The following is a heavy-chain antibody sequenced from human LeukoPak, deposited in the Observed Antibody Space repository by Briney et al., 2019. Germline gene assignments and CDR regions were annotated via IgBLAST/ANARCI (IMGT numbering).Heavy chain of an antibody. D-gene: IGHD3-16*02. CDR3: ARARVDYVWGSYRYGYYFDY. Sequence: SQTLSLTCTVSGGSISSGGYYWSWTRQHPGKGLEWIGYIYYSGSTYYNPSLKSRVTISVDTSKNQFSLKLSSVTAADTAVYYCARARVDYVWGSYRYGYYFDYWGQGTLVTVSS. J-gene: IGHJ4*02. CDR2: IYYSGST. CDR1: GGSISSGGYY. V-gene: IGHV4-31*03.